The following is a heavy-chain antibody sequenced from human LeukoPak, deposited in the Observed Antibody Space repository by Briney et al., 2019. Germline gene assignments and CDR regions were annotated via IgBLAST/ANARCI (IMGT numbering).Heavy chain of an antibody. CDR3: ARDKVVGATHFDY. CDR2: ISYDGPNK. CDR1: GFTFNNYG. V-gene: IGHV3-30*03. Sequence: GGSLRLSCAASGFTFNNYGMHWVRQAPGKGLEWVAVISYDGPNKYYADSVKGRFTISRDNSKNTQYLQMNSLRAEDTAVYYCARDKVVGATHFDYWGQGTLVTVSS. J-gene: IGHJ4*02. D-gene: IGHD1-26*01.